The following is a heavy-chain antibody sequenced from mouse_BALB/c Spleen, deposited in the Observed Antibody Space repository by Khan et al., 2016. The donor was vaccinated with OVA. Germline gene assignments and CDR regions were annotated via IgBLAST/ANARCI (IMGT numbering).Heavy chain of an antibody. V-gene: IGHV2-3*01. D-gene: IGHD6-1*01. Sequence: QVQLKQSGPGLVAPSQSLSITCTVSGFSLTNYGVSWVRQPPGKGLEWLAVIWGDGSTNYHSVLNSRLSISKDNSKSQVFLKLNSLQTGDTATYSCAGFEASSCAGDFWGQGTSLTVSS. J-gene: IGHJ4*01. CDR3: AGFEASSCAGDF. CDR1: GFSLTNYG. CDR2: IWGDGST.